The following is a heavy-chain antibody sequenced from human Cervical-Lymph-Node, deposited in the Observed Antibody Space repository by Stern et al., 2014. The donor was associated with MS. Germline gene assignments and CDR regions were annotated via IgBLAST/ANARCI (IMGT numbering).Heavy chain of an antibody. CDR2: TYYIVTT. D-gene: IGHD2-15*01. Sequence: VQLVQSSTGLVTPSQTLSLTCTVSCGSISRGGYYWRWIRQNPGKGLECLGSTYYIVTTYYTPPLKSRVTISVDTSKTQFSLKLSSVTAADTAVYYFASSKLVAATFDYWGQGTLVTVSS. J-gene: IGHJ4*02. CDR3: ASSKLVAATFDY. V-gene: IGHV4-31*03. CDR1: CGSISRGGYY.